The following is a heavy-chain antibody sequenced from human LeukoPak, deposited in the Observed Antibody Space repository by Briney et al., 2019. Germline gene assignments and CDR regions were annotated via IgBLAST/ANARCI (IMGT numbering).Heavy chain of an antibody. CDR2: IYHSGST. Sequence: PSETLSLTCAVSGGSISSSNWWSWVRPPPGKGLEWIGEIYHSGSTNYNPSLKRRVTISGDKSKNQFSLKLSSVTAADTAVYYCARQTYYDILTGYSHAFDIWGQGTMVTVSS. J-gene: IGHJ3*02. V-gene: IGHV4-4*02. CDR3: ARQTYYDILTGYSHAFDI. D-gene: IGHD3-9*01. CDR1: GGSISSSNW.